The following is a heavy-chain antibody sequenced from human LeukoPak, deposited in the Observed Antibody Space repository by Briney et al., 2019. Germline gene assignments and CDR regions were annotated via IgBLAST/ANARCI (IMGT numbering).Heavy chain of an antibody. V-gene: IGHV4-4*02. J-gene: IGHJ4*02. CDR2: IYHSGST. CDR3: ARARGPVTDSFDY. CDR1: GGSISSSNW. Sequence: SETLSLTCAVSGGSISSSNWWSWVRQPPGKGLEWIGEIYHSGSTNYNPSLKSRVTISVDKSKNQFSLKLSSVTAADTVVYYCARARGPVTDSFDYWGQGTLVTVSS. D-gene: IGHD4-17*01.